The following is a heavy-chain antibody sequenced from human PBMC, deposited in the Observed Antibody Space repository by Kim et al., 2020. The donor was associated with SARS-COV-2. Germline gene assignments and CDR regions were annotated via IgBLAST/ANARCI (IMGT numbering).Heavy chain of an antibody. D-gene: IGHD3-10*01. CDR2: ISSSGSTI. CDR1: GFTFSDYY. J-gene: IGHJ4*02. CDR3: ARWRHGGFGVPRGDY. V-gene: IGHV3-11*04. Sequence: GRSLRLSCAASGFTFSDYYMSWIRQAPGKGLEWVSYISSSGSTIYYADSVKGRFTITRDNAKNSLYLQMNSLRAEDTAVYYCARWRHGGFGVPRGDYWGQGTLVTVSS.